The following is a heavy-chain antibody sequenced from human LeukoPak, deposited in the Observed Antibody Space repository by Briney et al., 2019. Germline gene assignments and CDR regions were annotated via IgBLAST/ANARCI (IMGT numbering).Heavy chain of an antibody. J-gene: IGHJ4*02. CDR1: GGSISSSSYY. CDR3: ARDQGYYYDSTGYVFDS. V-gene: IGHV4-39*07. CDR2: IYYSGST. Sequence: SETLSLTCTVSGGSISSSSYYWGWIRQPPGKGLEWIGSIYYSGSTYYNPSLKSRVTISVDTSKNQFSLKLSSVTAADTAVYYCARDQGYYYDSTGYVFDSWGQGTLVTVSS. D-gene: IGHD3-22*01.